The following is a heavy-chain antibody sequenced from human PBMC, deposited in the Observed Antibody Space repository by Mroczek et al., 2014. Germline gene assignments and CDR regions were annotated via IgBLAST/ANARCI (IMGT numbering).Heavy chain of an antibody. J-gene: IGHJ4*02. D-gene: IGHD2-2*01. V-gene: IGHV3-23*01. CDR3: AKGPDIVVVPAAMEGFDY. CDR1: GFTFSSYA. CDR2: ISGSGGST. Sequence: ESGGGLVQPGGSLRLSCAASGFTFSSYAMSWVRQAPGKGLEWVSAISGSGGSTYYADSVKGRFTISRDNSKNTLYLQMNSLRAEDTAVYYCAKGPDIVVVPAAMEGFDYWGQGTLVTGLL.